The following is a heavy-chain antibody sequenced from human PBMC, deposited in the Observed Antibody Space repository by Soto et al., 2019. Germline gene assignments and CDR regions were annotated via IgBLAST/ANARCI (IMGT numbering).Heavy chain of an antibody. CDR3: AREIVVVPAAMLYYYYYYYMDV. CDR1: GGSFSGYY. Sequence: PSETLSLNCAVYGGSFSGYYWSWIRQPPGKGLEWIGEINHSGSTNYNPSLKSRVTISVDTSKNQFSLKLSSVTAADTAVYYCAREIVVVPAAMLYYYYYYYMDVWGKGTTVTVSS. CDR2: INHSGST. J-gene: IGHJ6*03. D-gene: IGHD2-2*01. V-gene: IGHV4-34*01.